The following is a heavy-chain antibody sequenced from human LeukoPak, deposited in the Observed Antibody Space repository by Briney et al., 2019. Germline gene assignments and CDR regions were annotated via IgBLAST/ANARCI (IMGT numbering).Heavy chain of an antibody. D-gene: IGHD1-1*01. V-gene: IGHV4-34*01. CDR3: ARDYRLEGAFDF. Sequence: SETLSLTCAVYGGSFSSYYWSWIRQPPGKGLEWIGEINHSGSTNYNPSLKSRVTISVDTSKNQVSLILSSVTAADTAVYYCARDYRLEGAFDFWGQGTMVTVSS. CDR2: INHSGST. J-gene: IGHJ3*01. CDR1: GGSFSSYY.